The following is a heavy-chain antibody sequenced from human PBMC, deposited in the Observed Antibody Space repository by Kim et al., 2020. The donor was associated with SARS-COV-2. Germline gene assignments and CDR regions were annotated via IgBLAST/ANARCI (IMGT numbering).Heavy chain of an antibody. J-gene: IGHJ4*01. V-gene: IGHV3-23*01. CDR2: VGHSDGDT. CDR1: GFTFKNYA. D-gene: IGHD2-15*01. Sequence: GGSLRLSCAASGFTFKNYAMSWVRQAPGKGLEWVSSVGHSDGDTYYLHSVEGRFTISRDNSKSALYLEMNSLRVEDTAVYFCAKDINGGSCYSPLDFWG. CDR3: AKDINGGSCYSPLDF.